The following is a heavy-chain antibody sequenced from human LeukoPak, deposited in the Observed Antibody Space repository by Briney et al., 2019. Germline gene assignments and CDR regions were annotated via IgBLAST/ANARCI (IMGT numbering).Heavy chain of an antibody. CDR2: INPNSGGT. CDR3: AREALRAFLRYFDPNRPVDP. Sequence: ASVKVSCKASGYTFTGYYMHWVRQAPGQGLEWMGWINPNSGGTNYAQKFQGRVTMTRDTSISTAYMELSRLRSDDTAVYYCAREALRAFLRYFDPNRPVDPWGQGTLVTVSS. J-gene: IGHJ5*02. D-gene: IGHD3-9*01. CDR1: GYTFTGYY. V-gene: IGHV1-2*02.